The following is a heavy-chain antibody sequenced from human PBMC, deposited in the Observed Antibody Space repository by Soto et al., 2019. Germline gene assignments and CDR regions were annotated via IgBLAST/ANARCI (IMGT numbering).Heavy chain of an antibody. V-gene: IGHV3-23*01. CDR1: GFTFSHYA. CDR2: IFGSGAPT. Sequence: EVQLLESGGGLVQPGGSLSLSCAASGFTFSHYAMSWVRQAPGKGLQWVSTIFGSGAPTHYADSVKGRFGISRDNSNNMLFLEMNSLKDEDTAVYYWTREASSWGFAFDLWGQGKRVAVSS. D-gene: IGHD3-16*01. CDR3: TREASSWGFAFDL. J-gene: IGHJ3*01.